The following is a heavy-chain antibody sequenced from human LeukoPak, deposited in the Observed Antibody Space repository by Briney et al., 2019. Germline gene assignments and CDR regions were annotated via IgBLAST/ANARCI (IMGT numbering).Heavy chain of an antibody. Sequence: PGRSLRLSCAASGFTFSSYGMHWVRQAPGKGLEWVAVISYDGSSKYYADSVKGRFTISGDNSKNTLYLQMNSLRAEDTAVYYCAKEVSPSSRYSSGWAFDYWGQGTLVTVSS. V-gene: IGHV3-30*18. J-gene: IGHJ4*02. CDR3: AKEVSPSSRYSSGWAFDY. CDR1: GFTFSSYG. D-gene: IGHD6-19*01. CDR2: ISYDGSSK.